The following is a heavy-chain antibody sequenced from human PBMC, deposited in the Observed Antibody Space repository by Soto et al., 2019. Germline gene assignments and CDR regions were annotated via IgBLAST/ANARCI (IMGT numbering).Heavy chain of an antibody. CDR3: VIPTRSVRGMGV. CDR2: IKGDGSVT. V-gene: IGHV3-7*03. Sequence: EVQLVESGGGLAQPGGSLRLSCAASGFTFSNFWMSWARQAPGKGLEWVANIKGDGSVTQYVASVEGRFTISRDNAKYSLYLQRNSLRVEDAALYYCVIPTRSVRGMGVWGQGTTVTVSS. D-gene: IGHD6-6*01. J-gene: IGHJ6*02. CDR1: GFTFSNFW.